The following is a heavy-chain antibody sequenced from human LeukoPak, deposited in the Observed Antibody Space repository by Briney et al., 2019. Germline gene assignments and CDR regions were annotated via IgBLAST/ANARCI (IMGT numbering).Heavy chain of an antibody. CDR1: GFTFTSYW. V-gene: IGHV3-74*01. J-gene: IGHJ4*02. CDR3: ASSLGALI. D-gene: IGHD1-26*01. CDR2: IKSDGSST. Sequence: GGSLRLSCEASGFTFTSYWMHWVRQAPGKGLVWVSRIKSDGSSTNYADSVKGRFTISRDNAKNTVYLQMNSLRAEDTAVYYCASSLGALIWGQGTLVPVPS.